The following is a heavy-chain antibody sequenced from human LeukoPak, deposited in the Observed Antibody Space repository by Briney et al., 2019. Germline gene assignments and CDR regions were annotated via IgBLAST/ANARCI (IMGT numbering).Heavy chain of an antibody. V-gene: IGHV4-34*01. CDR3: ARGRIAAAGPWRY. D-gene: IGHD6-13*01. Sequence: SETLSLTCAVYGGSFSGYHWSWIRQPPGKGLEWIGEINHSGSTNYNPSLKSRVTISVDTSKNQFSLKLSSVTAADTAVYYCARGRIAAAGPWRYWGQGTLVAVSS. J-gene: IGHJ4*02. CDR1: GGSFSGYH. CDR2: INHSGST.